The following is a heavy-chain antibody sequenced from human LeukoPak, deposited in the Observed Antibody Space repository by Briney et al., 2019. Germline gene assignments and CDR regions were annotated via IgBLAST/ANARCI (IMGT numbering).Heavy chain of an antibody. D-gene: IGHD3-10*01. CDR2: INHSGST. J-gene: IGHJ5*02. CDR3: ARGRGPTYYYGSGSYDRPSSRFDP. V-gene: IGHV4-34*01. Sequence: SETLSLTCAVYGGSFSGYYWSWIRQPPGKGLEWIGEINHSGSTNYNPSLKSRVTISVDTSKNQFSLKLSSVTAADTAVYYCARGRGPTYYYGSGSYDRPSSRFDPWGQGTLVTVSS. CDR1: GGSFSGYY.